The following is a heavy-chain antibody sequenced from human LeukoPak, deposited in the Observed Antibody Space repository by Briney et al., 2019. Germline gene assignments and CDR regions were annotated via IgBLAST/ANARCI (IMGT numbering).Heavy chain of an antibody. CDR1: GGSISSYSYS. Sequence: SETLSLTCTVSGGSISSYSYSWAWIRQPPGQGLEWIGSTYYSGSTYYNPSLKSRVAISIDTSKNHFSLKLSSVTAADTAVYYCAKNQGITLVRGVITPNWFDPWGQGTLVTVSS. V-gene: IGHV4-39*07. J-gene: IGHJ5*02. D-gene: IGHD3-10*01. CDR2: TYYSGST. CDR3: AKNQGITLVRGVITPNWFDP.